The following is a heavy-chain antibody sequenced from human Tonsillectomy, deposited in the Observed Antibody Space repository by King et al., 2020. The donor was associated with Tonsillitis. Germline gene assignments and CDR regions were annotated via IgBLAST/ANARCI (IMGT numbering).Heavy chain of an antibody. V-gene: IGHV3-23*04. D-gene: IGHD3-3*01. J-gene: IGHJ5*02. Sequence: VQLVESGGGLVQPGGSLRLSCVASGFTFNKFAMAWVRRAPGKRLEWISSIDTSGTIPMYADSVEGRLTISRDNSKNTLFLQMNNLRVDDTAIYYCVHMGGVFLQWFMGAWGQGTLVTVSS. CDR2: IDTSGTIP. CDR1: GFTFNKFA. CDR3: VHMGGVFLQWFMGA.